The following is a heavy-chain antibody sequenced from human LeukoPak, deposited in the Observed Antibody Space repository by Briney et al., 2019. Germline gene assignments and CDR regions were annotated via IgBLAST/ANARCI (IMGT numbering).Heavy chain of an antibody. CDR3: ARMYDRYYGMDV. CDR1: GYTFTSYD. D-gene: IGHD3-3*01. V-gene: IGHV1-8*01. J-gene: IGHJ6*02. CDR2: MNPNSGNT. Sequence: GASVKVSCKASGYTFTSYDINWVRQATGQGLEWMGWMNPNSGNTGYAQKFQGRVTMTRNTSISTAYMELSSLRSEDTAVYYCARMYDRYYGMDVWGQGTTVTVSS.